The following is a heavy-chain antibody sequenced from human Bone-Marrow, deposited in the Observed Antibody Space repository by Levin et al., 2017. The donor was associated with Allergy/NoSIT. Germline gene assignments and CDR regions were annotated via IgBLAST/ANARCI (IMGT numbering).Heavy chain of an antibody. V-gene: IGHV3-11*01. CDR3: ARASPEGLELVRFDY. J-gene: IGHJ4*02. CDR2: ISSSGSTI. D-gene: IGHD6-13*01. CDR1: GFTFSDYY. Sequence: GESLKISCAASGFTFSDYYMSWIRQAPGKGLEWVSYISSSGSTIYYADSVKGRFTISRDNAKNSLYLQMNSLRAEDTAVYYCARASPEGLELVRFDYWGQGTLVTVSS.